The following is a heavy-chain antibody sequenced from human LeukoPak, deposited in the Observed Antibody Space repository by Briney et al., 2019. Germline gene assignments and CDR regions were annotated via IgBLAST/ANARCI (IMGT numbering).Heavy chain of an antibody. D-gene: IGHD5-24*01. Sequence: SETLSLTCTVSGGSFSSYYWSWLRQPPGKGLEWIGYISYSGSTNYNPSLKSRVTISVDTSENQFSLKLNSVTATDTAVYYCARDGDGYNYFDHWGQGTLVTVSS. V-gene: IGHV4-59*01. CDR3: ARDGDGYNYFDH. J-gene: IGHJ4*02. CDR2: ISYSGST. CDR1: GGSFSSYY.